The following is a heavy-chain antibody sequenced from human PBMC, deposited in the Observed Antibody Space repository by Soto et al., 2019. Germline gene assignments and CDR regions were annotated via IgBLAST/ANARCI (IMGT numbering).Heavy chain of an antibody. D-gene: IGHD1-1*01. J-gene: IGHJ1*01. CDR2: VSPRSGNT. CDR3: ARGRTVSSIGPLLV. V-gene: IGHV1-18*01. CDR1: GYNFFDYG. Sequence: QIQLVQSGAEVKKPGASVKVSCKASGYNFFDYGVSWVRQAPGQGLEWMGWVSPRSGNTDYARKVQGRVTMTTDIPTSTAYMELTGLISDDTGVYYCARGRTVSSIGPLLVWGQGTLVSVSS.